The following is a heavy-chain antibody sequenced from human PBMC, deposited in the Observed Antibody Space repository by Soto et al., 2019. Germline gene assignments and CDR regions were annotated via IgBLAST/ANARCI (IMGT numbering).Heavy chain of an antibody. D-gene: IGHD5-12*01. CDR3: ASLPRWLSRNDVFDI. CDR1: GGSISSSSYY. Sequence: QLQLQESGPGLVKPLETLSLTCTVSGGSISSSSYYWGWIRQPPGKGLEWIGSIYYSGSTYYNPSLKSRVTISVDTSKNQFSLKLSSVTAADTAVYYCASLPRWLSRNDVFDIWGQGTMVTVSS. CDR2: IYYSGST. J-gene: IGHJ3*02. V-gene: IGHV4-39*01.